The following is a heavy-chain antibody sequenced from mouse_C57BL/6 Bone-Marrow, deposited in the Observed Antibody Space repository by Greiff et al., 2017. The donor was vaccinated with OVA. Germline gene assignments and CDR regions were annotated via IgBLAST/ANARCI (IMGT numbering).Heavy chain of an antibody. CDR2: IDPETGGT. CDR3: TRGYSNYYAMDY. V-gene: IGHV1-15*01. D-gene: IGHD2-5*01. J-gene: IGHJ4*01. CDR1: GYTFTDYE. Sequence: QVQLQQSGAELVRPGASVTLSCTASGYTFTDYEMHWVKQTPVNGLEWIGAIDPETGGTAYNQKFKGKAILTADNSSSTAYMELRSLTSEDSAVYYCTRGYSNYYAMDYWGQGTSVTVSS.